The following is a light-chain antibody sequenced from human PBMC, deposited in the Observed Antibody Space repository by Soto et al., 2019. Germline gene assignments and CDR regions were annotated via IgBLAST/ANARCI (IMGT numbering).Light chain of an antibody. CDR1: SSDVGGYNY. J-gene: IGLJ3*02. V-gene: IGLV2-14*01. CDR3: GSYTTSSTWV. Sequence: QSALTQPASVSGSPGQSITISCTGTSSDVGGYNYVSWYQQHPGKAPKLMIYEVTNRPSGVSDRFSGSKSGNTASLTISGLQAEDEADYYGGSYTTSSTWVFGGGTKLTVL. CDR2: EVT.